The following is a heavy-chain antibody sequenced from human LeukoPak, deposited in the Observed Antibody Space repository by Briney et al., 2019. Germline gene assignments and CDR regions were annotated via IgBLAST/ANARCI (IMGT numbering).Heavy chain of an antibody. D-gene: IGHD6-19*01. CDR2: FSSSSSTI. V-gene: IGHV3-48*01. J-gene: IGHJ4*02. CDR1: GFTFSSYS. CDR3: ARRLAVAGQPFDY. Sequence: GGSLRLSCAASGFTFSSYSMNWVRQAPGKGLEWVSYFSSSSSTIYYADSVKGRFTISRDNAKNSLYLQMNSLRAEDTAVYYCARRLAVAGQPFDYWGQGTLVTVSS.